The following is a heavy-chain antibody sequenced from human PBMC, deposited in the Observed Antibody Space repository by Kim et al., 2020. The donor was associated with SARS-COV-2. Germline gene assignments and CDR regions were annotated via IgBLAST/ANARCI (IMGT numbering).Heavy chain of an antibody. Sequence: GGSLRLSCAASGFTFSSYAMHWVRQAPGKGLEWVSVISGSGASTYYADSVKGRFTISRDSSKNTLFLQMSSLRAEDTAVYYCAKSRGLEYRGYDSRPAGSWGQGGLVTVSS. D-gene: IGHD5-12*01. CDR1: GFTFSSYA. CDR3: AKSRGLEYRGYDSRPAGS. V-gene: IGHV3-23*01. J-gene: IGHJ5*02. CDR2: ISGSGAST.